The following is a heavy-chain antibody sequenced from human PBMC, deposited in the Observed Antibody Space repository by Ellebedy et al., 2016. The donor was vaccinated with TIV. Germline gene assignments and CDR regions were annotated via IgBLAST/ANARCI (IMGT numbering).Heavy chain of an antibody. Sequence: GESLKISCAASGFTFSDHRMHWVRQAPGRGLVWVSSISHAGDTTRYADFVKGRFSISRDNAKNTLYLPMNSLTVEDTAVYYCARDTSGLSYWGQGTLVTVSS. D-gene: IGHD3-16*02. V-gene: IGHV3-74*01. CDR1: GFTFSDHR. CDR3: ARDTSGLSY. CDR2: ISHAGDTT. J-gene: IGHJ4*02.